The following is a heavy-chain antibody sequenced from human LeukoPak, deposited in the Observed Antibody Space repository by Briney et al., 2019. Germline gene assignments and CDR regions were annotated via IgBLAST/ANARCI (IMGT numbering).Heavy chain of an antibody. CDR1: GCTFTSSA. CDR3: ARAGYSGYGIKKYYYGMDV. Sequence: ASSVKVSCRASGCTFTSSAMNWVRQAPGPALAWIGSIHTNTGNPTYAQGFTGRFVFSLDTSVSTAYLQISSLKAEDTAVYYCARAGYSGYGIKKYYYGMDVWGQGTTVTVSS. J-gene: IGHJ6*02. V-gene: IGHV7-4-1*02. CDR2: IHTNTGNP. D-gene: IGHD5-12*01.